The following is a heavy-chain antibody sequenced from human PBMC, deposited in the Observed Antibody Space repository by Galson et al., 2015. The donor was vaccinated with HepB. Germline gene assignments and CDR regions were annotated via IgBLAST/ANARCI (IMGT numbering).Heavy chain of an antibody. D-gene: IGHD6-13*01. CDR2: IWYGGSNK. CDR3: ARDWGGIAAQYYFDY. CDR1: GFTFSTYA. V-gene: IGHV3-33*08. Sequence: SLRLSCAASGFTFSTYAMHWVRQAPGKGLEWVAVIWYGGSNKYYADSVKGRFTISRDNSENTLYLQMNSLRAEDTAVYYCARDWGGIAAQYYFDYWGQGTLVTVSS. J-gene: IGHJ4*02.